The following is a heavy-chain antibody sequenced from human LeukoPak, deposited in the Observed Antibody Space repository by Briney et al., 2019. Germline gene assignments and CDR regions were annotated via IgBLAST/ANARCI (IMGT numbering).Heavy chain of an antibody. J-gene: IGHJ5*02. CDR2: INPNSGGT. CDR1: GYTFTGYY. Sequence: ASVKVSCKAAGYTFTGYYMHWVRQAPGQGLEWMGWINPNSGGTNYAQKFQGRVTMTRDTSISTAYMELSRLRSDDTAVYYCARDPGGQQLVRWLGNWFDPWGQGTLVTVSS. V-gene: IGHV1-2*02. CDR3: ARDPGGQQLVRWLGNWFDP. D-gene: IGHD6-13*01.